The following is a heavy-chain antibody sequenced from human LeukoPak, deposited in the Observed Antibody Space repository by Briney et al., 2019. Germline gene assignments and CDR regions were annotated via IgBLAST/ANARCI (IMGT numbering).Heavy chain of an antibody. CDR3: ARGQGGRKAAAAYYYYMDV. D-gene: IGHD6-13*01. V-gene: IGHV1-2*02. CDR1: GYTFTGYY. J-gene: IGHJ6*03. Sequence: ASVKVSCKASGYTFTGYYMHWVRQAPGQGLEWMGWINPNSGGTNYAQKFQGRVTMTRDTSISTAYMELSRLRSDDTAVYYCARGQGGRKAAAAYYYYMDVWGKGTTVTISS. CDR2: INPNSGGT.